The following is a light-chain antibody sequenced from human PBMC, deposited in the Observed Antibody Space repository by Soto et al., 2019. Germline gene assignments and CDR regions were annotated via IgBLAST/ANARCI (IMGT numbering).Light chain of an antibody. V-gene: IGKV1-5*01. Sequence: DIQMTQSPSTLSASIRDRVTNTCRASQTISGWLAWYQQRPGKAPKLLIYDASKVESGVPSRFSGSESETEFTLATHNLQPDDVASYYCQQYKSSYTFGQGTKLEIK. CDR1: QTISGW. CDR3: QQYKSSYT. CDR2: DAS. J-gene: IGKJ2*01.